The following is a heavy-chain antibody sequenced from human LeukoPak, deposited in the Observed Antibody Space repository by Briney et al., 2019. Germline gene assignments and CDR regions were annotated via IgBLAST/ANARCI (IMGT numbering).Heavy chain of an antibody. CDR1: GFTFSSYS. Sequence: PGGSLRLSCAASGFTFSSYSMNWVRQAPGKGLEWVSSISSSSSYIYYADSVKRRFTISRDNAKNSLYLQMNSLRAEDTAVYYCASLPARSDGYNYRWGQGTLVTVSS. J-gene: IGHJ4*02. D-gene: IGHD5-24*01. CDR2: ISSSSSYI. V-gene: IGHV3-21*01. CDR3: ASLPARSDGYNYR.